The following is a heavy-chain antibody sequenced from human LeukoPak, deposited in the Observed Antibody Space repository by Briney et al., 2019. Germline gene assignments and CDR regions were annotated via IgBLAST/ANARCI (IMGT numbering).Heavy chain of an antibody. CDR2: INHSGST. D-gene: IGHD3-22*01. V-gene: IGHV4-34*01. Sequence: SETLSLTCAVYGGSFSGYYWSWIRRPPGKGLEWIGEINHSGSTNYNPSLKSRVTISVDTSKNQFSLKLRSVTAADTAVYYCARHLSIGKDYWGQGTLVTVSS. J-gene: IGHJ4*02. CDR1: GGSFSGYY. CDR3: ARHLSIGKDY.